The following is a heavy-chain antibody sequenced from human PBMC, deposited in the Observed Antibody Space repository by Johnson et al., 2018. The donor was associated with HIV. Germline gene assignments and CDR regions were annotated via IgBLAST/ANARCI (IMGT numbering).Heavy chain of an antibody. V-gene: IGHV3-33*01. D-gene: IGHD6-19*01. CDR3: ARGKKQWLGEDAFDI. CDR2: IWYDGSYK. Sequence: QVQLVESGGGVVQPGRSLTLSCTEAGFSSSTSAVHWVRQAPGKGLEWVAVIWYDGSYKYYADPVKGRFTISRDESQNTLYLQMNSLRAEDTAVYYCARGKKQWLGEDAFDIWGQGTMVTVSS. J-gene: IGHJ3*02. CDR1: GFSSSTSA.